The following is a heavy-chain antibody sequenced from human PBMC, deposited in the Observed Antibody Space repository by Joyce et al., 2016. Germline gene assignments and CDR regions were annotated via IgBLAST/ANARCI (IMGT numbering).Heavy chain of an antibody. CDR3: ARPNSSNWDHLDF. J-gene: IGHJ4*02. CDR2: VIPRSCTR. Sequence: QVQLVQSGAEVKKTGSSVKVSCKASEGTVKTYAINWVRQAPGQGLEWMGAVIPRSCTRNYAQKFQGRVTIIADISTTTASMELSSLTAEDTAMYFCARPNSSNWDHLDFWGQGTLVTVSS. CDR1: EGTVKTYA. V-gene: IGHV1-69*06. D-gene: IGHD6-13*01.